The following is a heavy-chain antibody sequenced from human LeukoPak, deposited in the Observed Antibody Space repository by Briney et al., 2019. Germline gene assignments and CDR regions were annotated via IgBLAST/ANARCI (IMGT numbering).Heavy chain of an antibody. V-gene: IGHV1-46*01. CDR3: ARESTVYYSGMDV. CDR1: GYTFTSYY. D-gene: IGHD5/OR15-5a*01. Sequence: ASVKVSGKASGYTFTSYYIHWVRQVPGQGREWLGVINPSGGRTTYPQKLQGRVTMTRDTSTSTVYMELSSLRSEDTAVYYCARESTVYYSGMDVWGQGTTVTVSS. CDR2: INPSGGRT. J-gene: IGHJ6*02.